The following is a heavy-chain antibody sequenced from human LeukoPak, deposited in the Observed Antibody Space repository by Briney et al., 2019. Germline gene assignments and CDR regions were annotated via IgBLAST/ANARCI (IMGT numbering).Heavy chain of an antibody. CDR1: GGTFSSYA. J-gene: IGHJ4*02. CDR3: ARDIGHYGGNSWEPTPVRAPTSDSPN. Sequence: GASVKVSCKASGGTFSSYAISWVRQAPGQGLEWMGGIIPVFGTANYAQKFQGRVTITADESTSTAYMELSSLKSEDTAVYYCARDIGHYGGNSWEPTPVRAPTSDSPNWGQGTLVTVSS. V-gene: IGHV1-69*13. D-gene: IGHD4-23*01. CDR2: IIPVFGTA.